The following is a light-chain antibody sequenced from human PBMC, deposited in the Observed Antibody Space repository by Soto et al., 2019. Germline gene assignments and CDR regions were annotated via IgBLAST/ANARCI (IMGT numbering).Light chain of an antibody. CDR2: AAS. CDR1: QSISSY. CDR3: QQSYNTLWT. Sequence: DIPMTQSPSSLSASVGDRVTITCRASQSISSYLNWYQQKPGKAPKLLIYAASSLQSGVPSRFSGSGSGTEFTLTISSLQPEDFATYYCQQSYNTLWTFGQGTKVDIK. J-gene: IGKJ1*01. V-gene: IGKV1-39*01.